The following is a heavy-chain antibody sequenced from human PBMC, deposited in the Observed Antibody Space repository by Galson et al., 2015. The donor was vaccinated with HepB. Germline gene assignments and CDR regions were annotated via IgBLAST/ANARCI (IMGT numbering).Heavy chain of an antibody. CDR2: ISSSGSTI. CDR3: ARVLWPNDENYYGMDV. D-gene: IGHD2-21*01. J-gene: IGHJ6*02. Sequence: SLRLSCAASGFTFSSYEMNWVRQAPGKGLEWVSYISSSGSTIYYADSVKGRFTISRDNAKNSLYLQMNSLRAEDTAVYYCARVLWPNDENYYGMDVWGQGTTVTVSS. CDR1: GFTFSSYE. V-gene: IGHV3-48*03.